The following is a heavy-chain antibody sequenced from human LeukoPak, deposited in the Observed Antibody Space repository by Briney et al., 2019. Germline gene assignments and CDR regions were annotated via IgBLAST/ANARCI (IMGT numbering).Heavy chain of an antibody. Sequence: SETLSLTCTVSGGSISSYYWTWIRQPPGKGLEWIGYIYYSGSTNCNPSLKSRVTISVDTSKNQFSLKLSSVTAADTAVYYCARVYDSSGYYFYYYYYGMDVWGQGTTVTVSS. V-gene: IGHV4-59*01. D-gene: IGHD3-22*01. CDR2: IYYSGST. CDR1: GGSISSYY. J-gene: IGHJ6*02. CDR3: ARVYDSSGYYFYYYYYGMDV.